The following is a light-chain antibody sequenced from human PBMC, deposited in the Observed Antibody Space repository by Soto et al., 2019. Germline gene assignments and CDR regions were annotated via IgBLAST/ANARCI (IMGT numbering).Light chain of an antibody. CDR2: GAS. Sequence: EIVLTQSPGTLSLSPWERATLSCRASQSVSSSYLAWYQHKPGQAPRLLIYGASSRATGIPDRFSGSGSGKDFTLTISRLDPEDFAVYYCQQYGSSPHTFGQGTKLEIK. J-gene: IGKJ2*01. CDR3: QQYGSSPHT. CDR1: QSVSSSY. V-gene: IGKV3-20*01.